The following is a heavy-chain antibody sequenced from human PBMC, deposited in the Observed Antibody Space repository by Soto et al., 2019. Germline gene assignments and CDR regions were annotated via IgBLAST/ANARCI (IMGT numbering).Heavy chain of an antibody. CDR2: IYYSGST. CDR3: ARARGELSLYFDY. CDR1: GGSISSYY. Sequence: SETLSLTCTVSGGSISSYYWSWIRQPPGKGLEWIGYIYYSGSTNYNPSLKSRVTISVDTSKNQFSLKLSSVTAADTAVYYCARARGELSLYFDYWGQGTLVTVSS. V-gene: IGHV4-59*01. D-gene: IGHD3-16*02. J-gene: IGHJ4*02.